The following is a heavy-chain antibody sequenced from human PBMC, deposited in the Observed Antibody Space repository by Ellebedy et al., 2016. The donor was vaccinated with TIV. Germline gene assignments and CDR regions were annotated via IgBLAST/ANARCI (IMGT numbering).Heavy chain of an antibody. V-gene: IGHV1-69*13. CDR1: GGTFSSYA. CDR2: IIPIFGTA. J-gene: IGHJ3*02. D-gene: IGHD3-10*01. CDR3: ARGRYYGSGSYGDAFDI. Sequence: AASVKVSCKASGGTFSSYAISWVRQAPGQGLEWMGGIIPIFGTANYAQKFQGRVTITADESTSTAYMELSSLRSEDTAVYYCARGRYYGSGSYGDAFDIWGQGTMVTVSS.